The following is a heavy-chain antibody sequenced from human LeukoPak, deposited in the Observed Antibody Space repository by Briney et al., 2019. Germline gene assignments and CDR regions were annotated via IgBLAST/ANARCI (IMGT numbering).Heavy chain of an antibody. Sequence: PGGSLRLSCAASGFSITGYGIHSARQAPGKGLEWVATIQWDGYNKYYVDSVKGRFTVSRDISKNTVYLQMDSLRSEDTAVYYCARREAVGAMSDFDDWGQGTLVTVSS. J-gene: IGHJ4*02. CDR3: ARREAVGAMSDFDD. D-gene: IGHD1-26*01. CDR2: IQWDGYNK. V-gene: IGHV3-30*02. CDR1: GFSITGYG.